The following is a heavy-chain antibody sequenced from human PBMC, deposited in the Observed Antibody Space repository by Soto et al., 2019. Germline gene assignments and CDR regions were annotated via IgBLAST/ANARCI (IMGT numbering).Heavy chain of an antibody. CDR3: ARDDGLAYCGGDCYS. D-gene: IGHD2-21*02. V-gene: IGHV1-69*02. J-gene: IGHJ4*02. CDR1: GGTFSSYT. CDR2: IIPILGIA. Sequence: QVQLVQSGAEVKKPGSSVKVSCKASGGTFSSYTISWVRQAHGQGLEWMGRIIPILGIANYAQKFQGRVTITVDKSTSTAYMELSSLRSEDTAVYYCARDDGLAYCGGDCYSWGQGTLGTVSS.